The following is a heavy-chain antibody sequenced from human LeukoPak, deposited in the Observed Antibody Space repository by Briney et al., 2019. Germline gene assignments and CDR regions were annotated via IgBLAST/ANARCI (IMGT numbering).Heavy chain of an antibody. CDR1: GFTVSSNY. V-gene: IGHV3-53*01. CDR3: ARVGYNWNYVDY. Sequence: GGSLRLSCAASGFTVSSNYMSWVRQAPGKGLEWVSAIYSGGSTYYADSVKGRFTISRDNSKNTLYLQMNSLRAEDTAVYYCARVGYNWNYVDYWGQGTLVTVSS. J-gene: IGHJ4*02. D-gene: IGHD1-20*01. CDR2: IYSGGST.